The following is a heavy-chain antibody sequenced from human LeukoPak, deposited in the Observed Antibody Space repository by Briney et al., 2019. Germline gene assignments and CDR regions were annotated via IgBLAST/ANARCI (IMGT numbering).Heavy chain of an antibody. D-gene: IGHD6-13*01. CDR3: AREGITATADY. Sequence: GGSLRLSCAASGFTFSSYWMSWVRQAPGKGLEWVANIKQDGSEKYYVDSVKGRFTISRDNAKNSLYLQLNSLRAEDTAVYYCAREGITATADYWGQGTLVTVSS. V-gene: IGHV3-7*01. CDR1: GFTFSSYW. J-gene: IGHJ4*02. CDR2: IKQDGSEK.